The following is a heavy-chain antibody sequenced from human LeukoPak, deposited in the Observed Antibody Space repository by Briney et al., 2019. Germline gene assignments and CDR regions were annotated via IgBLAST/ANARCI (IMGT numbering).Heavy chain of an antibody. V-gene: IGHV1-8*03. CDR3: ARGRYCSSTSCHRGGNWFDP. D-gene: IGHD2-2*01. Sequence: ASVKVSCXASGYTFTSYDINWVRQATGQGLEWMGWMNPNSGNTGYAQKFQGRVTIARNTSISTAYMELSSLRSEDTAVYYCARGRYCSSTSCHRGGNWFDPWGQGTLVTVSS. J-gene: IGHJ5*02. CDR1: GYTFTSYD. CDR2: MNPNSGNT.